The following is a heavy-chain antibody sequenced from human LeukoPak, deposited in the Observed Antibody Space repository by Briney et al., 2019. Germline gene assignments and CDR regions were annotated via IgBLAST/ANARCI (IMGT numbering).Heavy chain of an antibody. D-gene: IGHD3-3*02. CDR3: ARAIFGVAWFDP. CDR2: MNPNSGNT. V-gene: IGHV1-8*01. CDR1: GYTFSTYV. Sequence: ASVQVSCKASGYTFSTYVLIWVQQATGQELEWMGWMNPNSGNTGYAQNFQGRVTMTRNTSISTADMELSSLRSEDTAVYYCARAIFGVAWFDPWGQGTLVTVSS. J-gene: IGHJ5*02.